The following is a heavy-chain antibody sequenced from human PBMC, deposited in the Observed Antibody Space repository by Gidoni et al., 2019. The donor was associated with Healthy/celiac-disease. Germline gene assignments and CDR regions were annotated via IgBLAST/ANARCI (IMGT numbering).Heavy chain of an antibody. Sequence: DVQLVQSGAEVKKPGESLRISCKGSGYSFTTYWISWVRQMPGKGLEWMGRIVPSDCYTNYRPSFQGHVTISADKSISTAYLQWSSLKASDTSMYYCARPSYCSGGSCYSQACDIWGQGTMVTVSS. CDR3: ARPSYCSGGSCYSQACDI. CDR1: GYSFTTYW. CDR2: IVPSDCYT. J-gene: IGHJ3*02. D-gene: IGHD2-15*01. V-gene: IGHV5-10-1*01.